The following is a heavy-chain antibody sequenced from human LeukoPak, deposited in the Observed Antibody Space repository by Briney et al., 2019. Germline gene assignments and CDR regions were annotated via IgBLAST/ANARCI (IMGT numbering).Heavy chain of an antibody. J-gene: IGHJ4*02. CDR2: IKQDGSEK. V-gene: IGHV3-7*01. Sequence: GGSLLLSCAASGFTFSSYWMSWVRQAPGKGLEWVANIKQDGSEKYYVDSVKGRFTISRDNAKNSLYLRMNSLRAEDTAVYYCARGLFPPWWELLTPSDGYYFDYWGQGTLVTVSS. CDR3: ARGLFPPWWELLTPSDGYYFDY. D-gene: IGHD1-26*01. CDR1: GFTFSSYW.